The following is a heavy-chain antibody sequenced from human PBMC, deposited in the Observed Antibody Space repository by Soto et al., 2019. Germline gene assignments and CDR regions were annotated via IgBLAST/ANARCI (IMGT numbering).Heavy chain of an antibody. Sequence: GGSLRLSCAASGFTFSNAWMSWVRQAPGKGLEWVGRIKSKTDGGTTDYAAPVKGRFTISRDDSKNTLYLQMNSLKTEDTAVYYCTTDSDPTVTFDYWGQGTLVTVSS. V-gene: IGHV3-15*01. CDR1: GFTFSNAW. D-gene: IGHD4-17*01. CDR2: IKSKTDGGTT. J-gene: IGHJ4*02. CDR3: TTDSDPTVTFDY.